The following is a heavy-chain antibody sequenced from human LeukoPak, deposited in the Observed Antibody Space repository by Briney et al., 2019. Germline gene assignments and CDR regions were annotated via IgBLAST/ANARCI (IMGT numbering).Heavy chain of an antibody. V-gene: IGHV1-69*04. J-gene: IGHJ4*02. D-gene: IGHD1-26*01. Sequence: GASVKVSCKASGGTFSSYAISWVRQAPGQGLEWMGRIIPILGIANYAQKFQGRVTITADKSTSTAYMELSSLRSEDTAVYYCARAREVSPFDYWGQGTLVTVSS. CDR3: ARAREVSPFDY. CDR1: GGTFSSYA. CDR2: IIPILGIA.